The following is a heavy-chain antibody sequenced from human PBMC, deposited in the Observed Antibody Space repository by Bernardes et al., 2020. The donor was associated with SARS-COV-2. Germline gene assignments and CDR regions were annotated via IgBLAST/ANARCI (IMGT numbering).Heavy chain of an antibody. D-gene: IGHD2-15*01. Sequence: ASVKVSCKASGYTFTGYYMHWVRQAPGQGLEWMGWINPNSGGTNYAQKFQGRVTMTRDTSISTAYMELSRLRSDDTAVYYCARDDCSGGSCYSDWFDPWGPGTLVTVSS. V-gene: IGHV1-2*02. CDR3: ARDDCSGGSCYSDWFDP. CDR2: INPNSGGT. CDR1: GYTFTGYY. J-gene: IGHJ5*01.